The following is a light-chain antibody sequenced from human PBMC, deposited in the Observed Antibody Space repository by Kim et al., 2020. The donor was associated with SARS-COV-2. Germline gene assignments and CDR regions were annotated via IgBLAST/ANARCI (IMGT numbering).Light chain of an antibody. Sequence: SSELTQDPAVSVALGQTVTITCQGDSLRAYYASWFRQKSGQAHILVIYGDKNRPSGIPDRFSGSGSGNTASLTITGAQAEDEADYYCNSRDSSGNHVLFG. CDR1: SLRAYY. CDR2: GDK. CDR3: NSRDSSGNHVL. J-gene: IGLJ3*02. V-gene: IGLV3-19*01.